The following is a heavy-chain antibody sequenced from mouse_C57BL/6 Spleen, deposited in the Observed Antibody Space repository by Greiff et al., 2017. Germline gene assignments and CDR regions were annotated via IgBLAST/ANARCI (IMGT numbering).Heavy chain of an antibody. Sequence: EVKLMQSGGGLVKPRGSLKLSCAASGFTFSDYGMHWVRQAPEKGLEWVAYISSGSSTIYYADTVKGRFTISRDHAKNTLCLQMTSLRSEDTATYYWANDGSFADWGQGTLVTVSA. CDR3: ANDGSFAD. CDR1: GFTFSDYG. V-gene: IGHV5-17*01. CDR2: ISSGSSTI. J-gene: IGHJ3*01. D-gene: IGHD2-3*01.